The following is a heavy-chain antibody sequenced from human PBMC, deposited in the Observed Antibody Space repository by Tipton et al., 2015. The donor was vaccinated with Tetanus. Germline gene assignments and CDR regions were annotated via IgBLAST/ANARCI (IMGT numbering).Heavy chain of an antibody. J-gene: IGHJ4*02. CDR2: ILYGGST. V-gene: IGHV4-61*01. CDR3: ARIHDFWSGYFDF. D-gene: IGHD3-3*01. Sequence: TLSLTCTVFGGSVSSGSYYWAWIRQPPGKGLEYIGYILYGGSTHYNPSPKSRVTVSADPSENQFSLTLSSVTAADTAVYYCARIHDFWSGYFDFWGQGSLVTVTS. CDR1: GGSVSSGSYY.